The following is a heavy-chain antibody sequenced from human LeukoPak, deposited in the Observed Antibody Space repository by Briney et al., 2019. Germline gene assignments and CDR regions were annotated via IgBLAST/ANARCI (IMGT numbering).Heavy chain of an antibody. D-gene: IGHD5-18*01. J-gene: IGHJ4*02. V-gene: IGHV4-38-2*01. CDR1: GYSISSDNY. Sequence: SETLSLTCAVSGYSISSDNYWVWIRQPPGQGLEWTGGIYHSGSTYYNPSLKSRVTISVDTSKNQFSLKLSSVTAADTAVYYCARGQLPGGYSYGPSDYWGQGTLVTVSS. CDR2: IYHSGST. CDR3: ARGQLPGGYSYGPSDY.